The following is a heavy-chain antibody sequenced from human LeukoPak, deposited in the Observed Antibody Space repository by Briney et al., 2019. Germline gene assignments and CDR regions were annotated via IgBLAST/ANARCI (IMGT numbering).Heavy chain of an antibody. Sequence: PGGSLRLSCAASGFTASTYGVSWVRQAPGKGLRWVSAIVGGAGYTFYADSVKGRFTISRDNSWNSLYLQMNSLRDDDTAVYYCAKGSRTGQFPMDVWGQGTTVTVSS. CDR1: GFTASTYG. D-gene: IGHD1-1*01. CDR2: IVGGAGYT. J-gene: IGHJ6*02. CDR3: AKGSRTGQFPMDV. V-gene: IGHV3-23*01.